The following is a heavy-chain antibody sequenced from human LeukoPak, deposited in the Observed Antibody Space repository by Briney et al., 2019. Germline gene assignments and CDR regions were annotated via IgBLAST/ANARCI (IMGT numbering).Heavy chain of an antibody. CDR1: GGSISSSSHH. D-gene: IGHD6-6*01. J-gene: IGHJ4*02. CDR3: TREYSSSSDY. V-gene: IGHV4-39*02. Sequence: SETLSLTCTVSGGSISSSSHHWSWVRQPPGKGLEWIGSIYYSGNTYYNPSFKSRVTISVDTSKNQFSLKLTSVTAADTAVYYCTREYSSSSDYWGQGTLVTVSS. CDR2: IYYSGNT.